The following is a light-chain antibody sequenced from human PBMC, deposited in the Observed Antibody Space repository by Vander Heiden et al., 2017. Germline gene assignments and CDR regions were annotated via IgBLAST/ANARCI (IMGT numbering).Light chain of an antibody. V-gene: IGKV1-16*01. CDR1: QGISNF. CDR3: QLYDTYPFT. J-gene: IGKJ3*01. Sequence: DIQMTQSPSSLSASVGDRVTITCRASQGISNFLVWFQQRPGKAPKSLVYATSNLQSGVPSRFSGAGSGTDFTLTISSLQPEDFAMYYCQLYDTYPFTFGPGTRVDIK. CDR2: ATS.